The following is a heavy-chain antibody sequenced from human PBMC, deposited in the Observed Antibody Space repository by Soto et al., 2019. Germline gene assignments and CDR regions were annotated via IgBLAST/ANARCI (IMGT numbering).Heavy chain of an antibody. CDR1: GGSISSGGYY. CDR2: IYYSGST. J-gene: IGHJ5*02. CDR3: ARGGVILWFGEFTQLNWFDP. D-gene: IGHD3-10*01. Sequence: TSETLSLTCTVSGGSISSGGYYWSWIRQHPGKGLEWIGYIYYSGSTYYNPSLKSRVTISVDTSKNQFSLKLSSVTAADTAVYYCARGGVILWFGEFTQLNWFDPWGQGTLVTVPQ. V-gene: IGHV4-31*03.